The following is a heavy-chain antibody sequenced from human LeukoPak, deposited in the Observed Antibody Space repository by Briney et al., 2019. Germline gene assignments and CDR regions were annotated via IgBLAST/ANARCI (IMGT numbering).Heavy chain of an antibody. CDR1: GFTFGDYA. Sequence: PGGSLRLSCTASGFTFGDYAMSWFRQAPGKGLEWVSFIRSKTYGGTTENAASVKGRFIMSRDDSKGIAYLQMNSLKTEDTAVYYCTRAHSSGWYGDWFDPWGQGTLAIVSS. D-gene: IGHD6-19*01. CDR2: IRSKTYGGTT. J-gene: IGHJ5*02. CDR3: TRAHSSGWYGDWFDP. V-gene: IGHV3-49*03.